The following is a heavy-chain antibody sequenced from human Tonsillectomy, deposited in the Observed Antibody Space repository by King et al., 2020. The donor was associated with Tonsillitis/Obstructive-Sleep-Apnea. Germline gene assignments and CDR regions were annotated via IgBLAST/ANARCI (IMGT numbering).Heavy chain of an antibody. D-gene: IGHD3-3*01. J-gene: IGHJ3*02. CDR1: GGSFSGYY. Sequence: VQLQQWGAGLLKPLETLSLTCAVYGGSFSGYYWSWIRQPPGKGLEWIGEIDHSGSTNYNPSHKSRVTISPDTSKTQFSLKLSSVTAADTAVYYCAREITTDAFDIWGQGTMVTVSS. V-gene: IGHV4-34*01. CDR2: IDHSGST. CDR3: AREITTDAFDI.